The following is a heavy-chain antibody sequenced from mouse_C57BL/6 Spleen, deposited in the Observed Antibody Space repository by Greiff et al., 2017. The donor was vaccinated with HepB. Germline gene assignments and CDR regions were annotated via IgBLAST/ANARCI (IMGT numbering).Heavy chain of an antibody. D-gene: IGHD2-3*01. J-gene: IGHJ2*01. CDR1: GYTFTDYE. V-gene: IGHV1-15*01. CDR2: IDPETGGT. Sequence: QVQLKESGAELVRPGASVTLSCKASGYTFTDYEMHWVKQTPVHGLEWIGAIDPETGGTAYNQKFKGKAILTADKSSSTAYMELRSLTSEDSAVYYCTREGDLYDGYYGSRGFDYWGQGTTLTVSS. CDR3: TREGDLYDGYYGSRGFDY.